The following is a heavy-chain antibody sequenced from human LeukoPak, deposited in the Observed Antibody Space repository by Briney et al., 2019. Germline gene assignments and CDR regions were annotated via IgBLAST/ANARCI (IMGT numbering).Heavy chain of an antibody. Sequence: PGGSLRLSCAASGFTFSDYYMSWIRQAPGKGLEWVSYISSSGSTIYYADSVKGRFTISRDNAKNSLYLQMNSLRAEDTAVYYCASLDIVVVPAAAYDAFDIWGQGTMVTVSP. CDR3: ASLDIVVVPAAAYDAFDI. D-gene: IGHD2-2*03. V-gene: IGHV3-11*01. CDR1: GFTFSDYY. J-gene: IGHJ3*02. CDR2: ISSSGSTI.